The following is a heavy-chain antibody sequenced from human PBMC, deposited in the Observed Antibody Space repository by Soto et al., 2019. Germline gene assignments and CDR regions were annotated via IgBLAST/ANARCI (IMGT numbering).Heavy chain of an antibody. CDR3: ARAVCSGGSCSSYYYYGMDV. Sequence: ASVKVSCKASGYTFTSYGISWVRQAPGQGLEWMGWISAYNGNTNYAQKLQGRVTMTTDTSTSTAYMELRSLRSDDTAVYYCARAVCSGGSCSSYYYYGMDVWGQGTTVTVSS. J-gene: IGHJ6*02. V-gene: IGHV1-18*01. D-gene: IGHD2-15*01. CDR1: GYTFTSYG. CDR2: ISAYNGNT.